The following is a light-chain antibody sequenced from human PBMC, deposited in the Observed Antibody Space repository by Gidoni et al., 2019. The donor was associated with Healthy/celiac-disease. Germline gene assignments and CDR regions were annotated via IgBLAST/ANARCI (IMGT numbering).Light chain of an antibody. J-gene: IGKJ2*01. V-gene: IGKV1-9*01. CDR1: QGISSY. Sequence: DIQFTQSPSFLSASVGDRVTITCRASQGISSYLAWYQQKPGKAPKLLIYAASTLQSGVPSRFSGSGSGTELTLTISSLQPEDFATYYCQQRNSYPLYTFGQGTKLEIK. CDR3: QQRNSYPLYT. CDR2: AAS.